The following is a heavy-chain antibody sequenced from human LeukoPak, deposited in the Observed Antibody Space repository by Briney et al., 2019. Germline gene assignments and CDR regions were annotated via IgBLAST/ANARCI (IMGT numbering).Heavy chain of an antibody. Sequence: GGSLRLSCAASGFTFSSYWMSWVRQAPGKGLEWVANIKQDGSEKYYVDSVKGRFTISRDNAKNSLYLQMNSLRAEDTAVYYCAKDRGFYGDYGEYWGQGTLVTVSS. CDR1: GFTFSSYW. D-gene: IGHD4-17*01. V-gene: IGHV3-7*03. J-gene: IGHJ4*02. CDR2: IKQDGSEK. CDR3: AKDRGFYGDYGEY.